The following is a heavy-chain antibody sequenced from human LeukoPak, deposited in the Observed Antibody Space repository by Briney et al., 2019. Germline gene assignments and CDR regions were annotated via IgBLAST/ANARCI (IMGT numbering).Heavy chain of an antibody. V-gene: IGHV3-30*18. CDR3: AKDEGGDYVGLDY. Sequence: GGSLRLSCADSGFTFTFYGMHWARQAPGKGLEWLAVISDDGTKKSYADSVKGRFTISRDNSKNTLYLQMNSLRPEDTAVYYCAKDEGGDYVGLDYWGQGTLVTVSS. D-gene: IGHD4-17*01. CDR2: ISDDGTKK. CDR1: GFTFTFYG. J-gene: IGHJ4*02.